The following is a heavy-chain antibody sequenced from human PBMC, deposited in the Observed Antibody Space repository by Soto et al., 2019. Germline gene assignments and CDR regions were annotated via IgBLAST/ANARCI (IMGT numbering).Heavy chain of an antibody. V-gene: IGHV1-8*01. CDR3: AREGGRGRDG. D-gene: IGHD3-16*01. Sequence: QVQLVQSGAEVKKPGASVKVSCKASGYTFTSYDINWVRQAPGQGLEWMGWMNTNSGNTGYAQKFQGRVTMTRNTYIGTAYMERRSLSAEDTALYYCAREGGRGRDGWGQGTRVTVSS. J-gene: IGHJ6*02. CDR1: GYTFTSYD. CDR2: MNTNSGNT.